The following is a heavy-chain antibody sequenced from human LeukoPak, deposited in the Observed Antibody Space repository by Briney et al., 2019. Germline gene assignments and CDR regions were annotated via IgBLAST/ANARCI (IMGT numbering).Heavy chain of an antibody. V-gene: IGHV3-48*03. D-gene: IGHD1-26*01. CDR1: GFTFSSYE. CDR3: AKEPREWELPDS. Sequence: GGSLRLSCAASGFTFSSYEMHWVRQAPGKGLEWVSYISSSGSTIYYADSVKGRFTISRDNSKNTLYLQMNSLRPEDTAVYYCAKEPREWELPDSWGQGTLVTVSS. CDR2: ISSSGSTI. J-gene: IGHJ4*02.